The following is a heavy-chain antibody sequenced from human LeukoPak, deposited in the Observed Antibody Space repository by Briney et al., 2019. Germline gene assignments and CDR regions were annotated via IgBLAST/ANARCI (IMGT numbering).Heavy chain of an antibody. Sequence: ASVTVSCKASGYTFTSNIMHWVRQAPGQRLEWMGWINAGNSNTKYSQNFHGRVTITRDTSATIAYMELSSLRCEDTAVYYCARQHDILTGHYDYWGQGTLVTVSS. V-gene: IGHV1-3*01. J-gene: IGHJ4*02. CDR1: GYTFTSNI. D-gene: IGHD3-9*01. CDR2: INAGNSNT. CDR3: ARQHDILTGHYDY.